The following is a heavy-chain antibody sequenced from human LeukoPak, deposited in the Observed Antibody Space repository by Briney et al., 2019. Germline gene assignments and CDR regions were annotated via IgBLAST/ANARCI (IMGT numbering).Heavy chain of an antibody. D-gene: IGHD6-19*01. V-gene: IGHV4-34*01. CDR1: GGSFSGYY. CDR3: ARVAHKAGTRP. CDR2: INHSGST. Sequence: SETLSLTCAVYGGSFSGYYWSWIRQPPGKGLEWIGEINHSGSTNYNPSHKSRVTISVDTSKNQFSLKLSSVTAADTAVYYCARVAHKAGTRPWGQGTLVTVSS. J-gene: IGHJ5*02.